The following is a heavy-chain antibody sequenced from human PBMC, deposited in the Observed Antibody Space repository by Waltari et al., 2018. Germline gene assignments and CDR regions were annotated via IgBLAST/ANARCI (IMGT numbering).Heavy chain of an antibody. V-gene: IGHV1-3*01. D-gene: IGHD5-18*01. CDR2: INAGNGHT. J-gene: IGHJ4*02. CDR1: GYTFTAYA. CDR3: ARDSSGYNYGYGY. Sequence: QVQLVQSGAEGKEPGASVRVSCKASGYTFTAYAIHWVRQAPGQGPEWIGWINAGNGHTKYSQKFQGRVTIIRDTSANTAYMELHSLRSADTAVYYCARDSSGYNYGYGYWGQGTLVTVSS.